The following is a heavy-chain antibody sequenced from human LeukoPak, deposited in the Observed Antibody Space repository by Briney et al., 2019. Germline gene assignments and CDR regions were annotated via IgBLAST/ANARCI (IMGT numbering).Heavy chain of an antibody. V-gene: IGHV3-23*01. D-gene: IGHD4-17*01. Sequence: PGGSLRLSCAASGFTFSSYGMHWVRQAPGKGLEWVSGVSGSGGGTYYADSVKGRFTISRDNSKNTLYLQMNSLRAEDTAVYYCAKRSGDYGDYIDYWGQGTLVTVSS. CDR1: GFTFSSYG. CDR2: VSGSGGGT. J-gene: IGHJ4*02. CDR3: AKRSGDYGDYIDY.